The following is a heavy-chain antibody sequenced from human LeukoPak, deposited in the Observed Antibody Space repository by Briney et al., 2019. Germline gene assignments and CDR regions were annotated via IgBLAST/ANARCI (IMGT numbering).Heavy chain of an antibody. V-gene: IGHV4-59*08. CDR1: GGSITSYY. J-gene: IGHJ6*02. D-gene: IGHD6-13*01. Sequence: SETLSLTCTVSGGSITSYYWSWIRQPPGKGMEWVGYVYYSGSTNYNPSLKSRVTISVDTSKNQFSLKLSSVTAADTAVYYCARVPSSSWYGYYYYYYDMDVWGQGTTVTVSS. CDR3: ARVPSSSWYGYYYYYYDMDV. CDR2: VYYSGST.